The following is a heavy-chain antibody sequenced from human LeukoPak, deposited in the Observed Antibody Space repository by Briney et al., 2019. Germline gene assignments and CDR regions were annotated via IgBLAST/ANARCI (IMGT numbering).Heavy chain of an antibody. CDR2: INSDGSST. V-gene: IGHV3-74*01. Sequence: GGSLRLSCAGSGFTFSSYWMHWVRQAPGKGLVWVSRINSDGSSTNYADSVKGRFTISRDNSKNTLYLQMNSLRAEDTAVYYCARGFHGATFDYWGQGTLVTVST. CDR3: ARGFHGATFDY. D-gene: IGHD4-17*01. CDR1: GFTFSSYW. J-gene: IGHJ4*02.